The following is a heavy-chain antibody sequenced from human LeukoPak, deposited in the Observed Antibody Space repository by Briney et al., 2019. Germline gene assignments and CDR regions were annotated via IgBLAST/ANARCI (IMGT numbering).Heavy chain of an antibody. Sequence: SETLSLTCAVSGGSISSGGYSWSWIRQPPGKGLEWIGYIYHSGSTYYNPSLKSRVTISVDRSKNQFSLKLSSVTAADTAVYYCARGYYYDSSGYYLDYWGQGTLVTVSS. CDR2: IYHSGST. CDR3: ARGYYYDSSGYYLDY. CDR1: GGSISSGGYS. J-gene: IGHJ4*02. V-gene: IGHV4-30-2*01. D-gene: IGHD3-22*01.